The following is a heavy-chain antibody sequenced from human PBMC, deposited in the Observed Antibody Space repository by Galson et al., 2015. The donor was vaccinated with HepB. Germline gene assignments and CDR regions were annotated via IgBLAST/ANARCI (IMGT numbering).Heavy chain of an antibody. Sequence: SLRLSCAASGFTFSSSAMTWVRQAPGKGLEWVSSIDSSAVYTYYADSVMGRFTISRDNSKNTLYLQMNSLRAEDTAIYYCAKLIIGAGTGTWGQGTLVTVSS. CDR1: GFTFSSSA. CDR2: IDSSAVYT. CDR3: AKLIIGAGTGT. V-gene: IGHV3-23*01. D-gene: IGHD1-7*01. J-gene: IGHJ5*02.